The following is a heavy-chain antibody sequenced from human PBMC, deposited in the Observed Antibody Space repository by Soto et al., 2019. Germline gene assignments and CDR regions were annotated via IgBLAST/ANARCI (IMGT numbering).Heavy chain of an antibody. D-gene: IGHD2-2*01. CDR2: IYYSGST. CDR3: VGYCSSTSCFTYNYYYGMDV. Sequence: SETLSLTCTVSGGSISSGDYYWSWIRQPPGKGLDWIGYIYYSGSTYYNPSLKSRVTISVDTSKNQFSLKLSSVTAADTAVYYCVGYCSSTSCFTYNYYYGMDVWGQGTTVTVS. V-gene: IGHV4-30-4*01. CDR1: GGSISSGDYY. J-gene: IGHJ6*02.